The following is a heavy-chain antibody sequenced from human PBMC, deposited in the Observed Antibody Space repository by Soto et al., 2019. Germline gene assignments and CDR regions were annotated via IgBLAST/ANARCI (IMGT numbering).Heavy chain of an antibody. J-gene: IGHJ6*02. Sequence: GESLKISCKGSGYNFINYWIGWVRQMPGKGLEWMGIIYPGDSDTRYSPSFQGQVTISADKSISTAYLQWSSLKAADTAMYYCARVPDYGDYAGYYYGMDVWGQGTTVTVSS. D-gene: IGHD4-17*01. V-gene: IGHV5-51*01. CDR3: ARVPDYGDYAGYYYGMDV. CDR2: IYPGDSDT. CDR1: GYNFINYW.